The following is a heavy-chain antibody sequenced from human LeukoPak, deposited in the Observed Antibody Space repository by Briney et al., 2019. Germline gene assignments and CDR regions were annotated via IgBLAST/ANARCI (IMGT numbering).Heavy chain of an antibody. D-gene: IGHD4-23*01. CDR2: IYYSGST. CDR1: GGSISSYY. Sequence: PSETLSLTCTVSGGSISSYYWSWIRQPPGKGLEWIGYIYYSGSTNYNPSLKSRVTISVDTSKNQFSLKLSSVTAADTAVYYWATTSSYYGGFFHDWGQGTLVTVSS. J-gene: IGHJ4*02. V-gene: IGHV4-59*01. CDR3: ATTSSYYGGFFHD.